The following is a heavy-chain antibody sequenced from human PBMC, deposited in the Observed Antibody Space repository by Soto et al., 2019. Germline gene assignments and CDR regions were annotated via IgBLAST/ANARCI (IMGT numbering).Heavy chain of an antibody. J-gene: IGHJ6*02. Sequence: GGSLRLSCAASGFTFSSYAMSWVRQAPGKGLDWVSAISGSGGSAYYADSVKGRFTISRDNSKNTLYLQMNSLRAEDTAVYYCAKAGGGIAAAFGSRGGMDVWGQGTTVTVSS. CDR1: GFTFSSYA. V-gene: IGHV3-23*01. CDR2: ISGSGGSA. CDR3: AKAGGGIAAAFGSRGGMDV. D-gene: IGHD6-13*01.